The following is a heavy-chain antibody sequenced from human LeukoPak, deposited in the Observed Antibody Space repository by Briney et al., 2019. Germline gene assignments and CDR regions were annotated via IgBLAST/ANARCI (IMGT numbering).Heavy chain of an antibody. J-gene: IGHJ4*02. V-gene: IGHV3-53*01. CDR3: ARASPGESYYFDY. CDR2: IYSGGST. Sequence: GGSLRLSCAASGFTVSSNYMSWVRQAPGKGLEWVSVIYSGGSTYYADSVKGRFTISRDNSKNTLYLQMSSLRAEDTAVYYCARASPGESYYFDYWGQGTLVTVSS. CDR1: GFTVSSNY. D-gene: IGHD3-10*01.